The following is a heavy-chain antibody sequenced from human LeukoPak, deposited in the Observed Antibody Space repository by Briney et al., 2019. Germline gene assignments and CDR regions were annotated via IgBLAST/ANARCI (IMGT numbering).Heavy chain of an antibody. V-gene: IGHV4-34*01. CDR1: GGSFSGYY. J-gene: IGHJ4*02. CDR3: ARVLSWGTSPDY. CDR2: INHSGST. D-gene: IGHD3-9*01. Sequence: PSETLSLTCAVYGGSFSGYYWRWIRQPPGKGLEWIGEINHSGSTTYNPSLKSRVTISVDTSKNQFSLKLSSVTAADTALYYCARVLSWGTSPDYWGQGTLVTVSS.